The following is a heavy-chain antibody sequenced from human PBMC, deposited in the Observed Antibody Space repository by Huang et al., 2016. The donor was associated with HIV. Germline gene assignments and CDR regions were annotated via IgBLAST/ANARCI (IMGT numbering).Heavy chain of an antibody. J-gene: IGHJ4*02. CDR1: GFTFSSYG. V-gene: IGHV3-30*18. D-gene: IGHD6-13*01. CDR3: AKGGSAAAVLDF. Sequence: QVQLVESGGGVVQPGRSLRISCAASGFTFSSYGMHWVRQAPGKGLEWVEVISDDGKTKYYADSVKGRFSITRDNSKTTVYLQLNSLRVEDTAVYYCAKGGSAAAVLDFWGQGTLVTVSS. CDR2: ISDDGKTK.